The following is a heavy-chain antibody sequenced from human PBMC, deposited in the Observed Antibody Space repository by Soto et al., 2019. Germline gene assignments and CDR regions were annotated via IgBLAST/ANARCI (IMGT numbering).Heavy chain of an antibody. J-gene: IGHJ3*02. D-gene: IGHD3-9*01. Sequence: SETLSLTCAVYGGSFSGYYWSWIRQPPGKGLEWIGEINHSGSTNYNPSLKSRVTISVDTSKNQFSLKLSSVTAADTAVYYRARRDYDILTGYYEADIWGQGTMVTVSS. CDR1: GGSFSGYY. V-gene: IGHV4-34*01. CDR2: INHSGST. CDR3: ARRDYDILTGYYEADI.